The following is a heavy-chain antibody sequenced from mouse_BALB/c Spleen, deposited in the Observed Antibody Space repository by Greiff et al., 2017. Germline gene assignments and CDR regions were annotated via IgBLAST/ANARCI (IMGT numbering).Heavy chain of an antibody. CDR1: GYTFTSYW. V-gene: IGHV1S132*01. J-gene: IGHJ3*01. Sequence: VQLQESGAELVKPGASVKLSCKTSGYTFTSYWIQWVKQRPGQGLGWIGEIFPGTGTTYYNEKFKGKATLTIDTSSSTAYMQLSSLTSEDSAVYFCATYDYDVWFAYWGQGTLVTVSA. D-gene: IGHD2-4*01. CDR3: ATYDYDVWFAY. CDR2: IFPGTGTT.